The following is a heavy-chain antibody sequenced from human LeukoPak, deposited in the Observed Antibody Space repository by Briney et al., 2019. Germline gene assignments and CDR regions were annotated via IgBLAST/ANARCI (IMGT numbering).Heavy chain of an antibody. V-gene: IGHV1-46*01. CDR2: INPSGGST. Sequence: ASVKVSCRASGYTLTSYRIQWVRQAPGQGLEWMGVINPSGGSTSYTQKFQGRVTMTRDKSTSTVYMELSSLTSEDTAVYYCARDSLPHYYTSGSQNPADYWGQGTLVTVSS. D-gene: IGHD3-10*01. J-gene: IGHJ4*02. CDR3: ARDSLPHYYTSGSQNPADY. CDR1: GYTLTSYR.